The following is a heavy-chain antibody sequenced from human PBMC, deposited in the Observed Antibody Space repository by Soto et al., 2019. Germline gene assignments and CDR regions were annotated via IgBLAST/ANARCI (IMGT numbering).Heavy chain of an antibody. V-gene: IGHV3-23*01. J-gene: IGHJ4*02. CDR2: ISGSGGSA. CDR3: ARAMIDTYYDYIWGSYRPWYFDY. D-gene: IGHD3-16*02. Sequence: GGSLRLSCAASGFTFSSCAMNWVRQAPGKGLEWVSTISGSGGSAYYADSVKGRFTISKDNSKNTLYLQMNSLRAEDTAVYYCARAMIDTYYDYIWGSYRPWYFDYWGQGTLVTVLL. CDR1: GFTFSSCA.